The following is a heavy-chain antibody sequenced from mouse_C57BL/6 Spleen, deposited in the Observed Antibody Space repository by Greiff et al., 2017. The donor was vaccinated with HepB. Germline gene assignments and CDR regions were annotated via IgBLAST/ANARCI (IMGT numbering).Heavy chain of an antibody. D-gene: IGHD1-1*01. CDR3: ASPYYYGSSYGYAMDY. CDR1: GFTFSSYG. Sequence: EVQLVESGGDLVKPGGSLKLSCAASGFTFSSYGMSWVRQTPDKRLEWVATISSGGSYTYYPDSVKGRFTISRDNAKNTLYLQMSSLKSEDTAMYYCASPYYYGSSYGYAMDYWGQGTSVTVSS. V-gene: IGHV5-6*01. J-gene: IGHJ4*01. CDR2: ISSGGSYT.